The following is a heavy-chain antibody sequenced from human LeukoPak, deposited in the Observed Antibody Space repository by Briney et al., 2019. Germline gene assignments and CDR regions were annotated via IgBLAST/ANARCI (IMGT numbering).Heavy chain of an antibody. J-gene: IGHJ3*02. V-gene: IGHV3-20*04. CDR2: INWNGGST. CDR1: GFTFDDYG. D-gene: IGHD3-10*01. CDR3: ARKRDTMVRGVISAGGAFDI. Sequence: GILRLSCAASGFTFDDYGMSWVRQAPGKGLEWVSGINWNGGSTGYADSVKGRFTISRDNAKNSLYLQMNSLRAEDTALYYCARKRDTMVRGVISAGGAFDIWGQGTMVTVSS.